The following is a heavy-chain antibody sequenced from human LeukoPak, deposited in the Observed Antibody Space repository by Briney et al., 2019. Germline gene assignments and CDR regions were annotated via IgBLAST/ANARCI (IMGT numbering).Heavy chain of an antibody. V-gene: IGHV3-30*18. Sequence: GGSLRLSCAASGFTFSSYGMHWVRQAPGKGLEWVAVISYDGSNKYYADSVKGRFTISRDNSKNTLYLRMNSLRAEDTAVYYCAKGYDSSGYYNIDYWGQGTLVTVSS. J-gene: IGHJ4*02. D-gene: IGHD3-22*01. CDR3: AKGYDSSGYYNIDY. CDR1: GFTFSSYG. CDR2: ISYDGSNK.